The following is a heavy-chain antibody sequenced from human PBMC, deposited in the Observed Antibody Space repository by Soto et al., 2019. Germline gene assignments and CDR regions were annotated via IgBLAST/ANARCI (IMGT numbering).Heavy chain of an antibody. J-gene: IGHJ4*02. D-gene: IGHD3-9*01. V-gene: IGHV1-24*01. CDR2: FDPEDGET. CDR3: ATVKLRYYECRTCRTFDY. Sequence: ASVKVSCKVSGYTLTELSMHWVRQAPGKGLEWMGGFDPEDGETIYAQKFQGRVTMTEDTSTDTAYMELSSLRSEDTAVYYCATVKLRYYECRTCRTFDYWGQGTLVTVSS. CDR1: GYTLTELS.